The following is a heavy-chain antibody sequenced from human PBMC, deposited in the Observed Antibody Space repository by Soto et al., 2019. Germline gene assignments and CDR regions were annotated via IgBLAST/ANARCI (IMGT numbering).Heavy chain of an antibody. V-gene: IGHV3-21*01. J-gene: IGHJ3*02. CDR1: GFFLRTFG. Sequence: GGSLRLSCVSSGFFLRTFGMNLVRQAPGKGLEWVSSISSSSSNIYYADSVKGRFTISRDNAKNSLYLQMNSLRAEDTAVYYCARDLGENIVVVPAAALDAFDIWGQGTMVTVSS. D-gene: IGHD2-2*01. CDR3: ARDLGENIVVVPAAALDAFDI. CDR2: ISSSSSNI.